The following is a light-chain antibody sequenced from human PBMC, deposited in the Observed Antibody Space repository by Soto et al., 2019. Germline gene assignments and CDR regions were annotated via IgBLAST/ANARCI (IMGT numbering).Light chain of an antibody. V-gene: IGLV2-23*01. CDR1: SSDVGSYNL. CDR3: CSYAGSSTFV. Sequence: QSVLTQPASVSGSPGQSITISCTATSSDVGSYNLVSWYQQHPGKAPKLMIYEGSKRRSGVSNRFSGSKSGNTASLTISGLQAEDEADYYCCSYAGSSTFVFGTGTKLTVL. CDR2: EGS. J-gene: IGLJ1*01.